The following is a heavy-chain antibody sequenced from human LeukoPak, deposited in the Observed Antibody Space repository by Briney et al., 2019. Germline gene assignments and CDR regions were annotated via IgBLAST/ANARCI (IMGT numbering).Heavy chain of an antibody. Sequence: ASVKVSCKASGYTFTSYGISWVRQAPGQGLEGMGWISAYNGNTNYAQKLQGRVTMTTDTSTRTAYMELRRLRSDDTAVYYCARDLGDYAILTGYYTLYYFDYWGQGTLVTVSS. CDR2: ISAYNGNT. D-gene: IGHD3-9*01. CDR3: ARDLGDYAILTGYYTLYYFDY. J-gene: IGHJ4*02. V-gene: IGHV1-18*01. CDR1: GYTFTSYG.